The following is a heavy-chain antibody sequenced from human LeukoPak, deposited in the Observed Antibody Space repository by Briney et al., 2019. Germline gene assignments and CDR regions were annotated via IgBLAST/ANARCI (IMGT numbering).Heavy chain of an antibody. CDR2: ISSSGSTI. J-gene: IGHJ4*02. CDR1: GFTFSSYG. V-gene: IGHV3-48*04. D-gene: IGHD3-22*01. CDR3: ARGWPYYYDSSGSQPY. Sequence: GGSLRLSCAASGFTFSSYGMSWVRQAPGKGLEWVSYISSSGSTIYYADSVKGRFTISRDNAKNSLYLQMNSLRAEDTAVHYCARGWPYYYDSSGSQPYWGQGTLVTVSS.